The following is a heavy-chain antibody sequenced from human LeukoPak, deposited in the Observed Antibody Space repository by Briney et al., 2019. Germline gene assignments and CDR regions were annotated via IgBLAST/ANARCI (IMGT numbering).Heavy chain of an antibody. CDR2: ISYDGSNK. D-gene: IGHD6-19*01. J-gene: IGHJ4*02. CDR3: AREPLYNNGWQRHFDS. CDR1: GFTFSSYA. Sequence: PGRSLRLSCAASGFTFSSYAVHWVRQAPGKGLEWVAVISYDGSNKYYADSVKGRFTISRDNSKNTLYLQMNSLRAEDTAVYYCAREPLYNNGWQRHFDSWGQGILVTVSS. V-gene: IGHV3-30-3*01.